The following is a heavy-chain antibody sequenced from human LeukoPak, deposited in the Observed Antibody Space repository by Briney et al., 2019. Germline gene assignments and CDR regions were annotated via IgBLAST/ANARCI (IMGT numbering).Heavy chain of an antibody. V-gene: IGHV3-74*03. J-gene: IGHJ4*02. CDR2: INERGTDS. CDR1: GFTFSGHW. D-gene: IGHD7-27*01. CDR3: VRDETLWALDW. Sequence: GGSLRLSCTASGFTFSGHWIHWVRQPPGMGLVWVSRINERGTDSMYAESVKGRFTISRDNAKNTVYLQMNSLRAEDTAVYYCVRDETLWALDWWGQGTLVSVSS.